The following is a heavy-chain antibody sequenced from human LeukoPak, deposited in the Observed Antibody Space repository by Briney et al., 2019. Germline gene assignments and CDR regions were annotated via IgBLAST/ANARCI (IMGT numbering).Heavy chain of an antibody. J-gene: IGHJ4*02. CDR3: ARKYCSSTSCLFDC. Sequence: GGSLRLSCATSASTSSNAWMSWVRQAPGEGLEWVSYISSSGSNIYYADSVKVRFTISRDNAKNSLYLQMNSLRAEDTAVYYCARKYCSSTSCLFDCWGRGTLVTVSS. V-gene: IGHV3-11*04. D-gene: IGHD2-2*01. CDR2: ISSSGSNI. CDR1: ASTSSNAW.